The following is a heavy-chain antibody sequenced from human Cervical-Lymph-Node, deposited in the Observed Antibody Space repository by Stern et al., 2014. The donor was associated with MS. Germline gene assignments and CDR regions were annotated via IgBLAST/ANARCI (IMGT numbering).Heavy chain of an antibody. Sequence: DQLVQSGAEVKKPGASVKVSCKASGYRFSTFYLHWLRQAPGQGLQWIGRIDPGSGATTSSQTFQGRLTMTRDRSITTAYLELSGLRSDDTAVYYCARIYCSGDECYHSFDTWGQGTLVTVSS. J-gene: IGHJ4*02. CDR1: GYRFSTFY. CDR2: IDPGSGAT. CDR3: ARIYCSGDECYHSFDT. V-gene: IGHV1-2*06. D-gene: IGHD3-16*02.